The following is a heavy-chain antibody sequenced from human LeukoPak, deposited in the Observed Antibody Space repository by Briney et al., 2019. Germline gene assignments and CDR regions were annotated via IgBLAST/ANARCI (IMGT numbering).Heavy chain of an antibody. CDR1: GGSISSGSYY. J-gene: IGHJ4*02. CDR3: AREGYSSSSFDY. V-gene: IGHV4-61*02. Sequence: PSQTLSLTCTVSGGSISSGSYYWSWIRQPAGKGLEWIGRIYTSGSTNYNPSLKSRVTISVDASKNQFSLKLSSVTAADTAVYYCAREGYSSSSFDYWGQGTLVTVSS. CDR2: IYTSGST. D-gene: IGHD6-6*01.